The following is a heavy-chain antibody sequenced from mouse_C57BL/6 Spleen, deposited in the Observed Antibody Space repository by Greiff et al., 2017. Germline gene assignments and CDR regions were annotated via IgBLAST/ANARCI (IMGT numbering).Heavy chain of an antibody. CDR2: ISYDGSN. CDR3: ASSFLAY. CDR1: GYSITSGYY. V-gene: IGHV3-6*01. Sequence: EVKLVESGPGLVKPSQSLSLTCSVTGYSITSGYYWNWIRQFPGNKLEWMGYISYDGSNNYNPSLKNRISITRDTSKNQFFLKLNSVTTEDTATYYCASSFLAYWGQGTLVTVSA. J-gene: IGHJ3*01.